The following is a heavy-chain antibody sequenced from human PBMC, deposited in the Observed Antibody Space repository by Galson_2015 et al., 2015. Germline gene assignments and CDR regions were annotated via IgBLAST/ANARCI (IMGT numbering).Heavy chain of an antibody. D-gene: IGHD2/OR15-2a*01. V-gene: IGHV3-23*01. Sequence: SLRLSCAASGFTFSTYAMSWVRQAPGKGLEWVSVVSAGGGTTFYADSVKGRFTISRDNSKNTLYLQMSSLRAEDTAVYYCAKTRWSNYYFFDSWGQGTQVTVSS. J-gene: IGHJ4*02. CDR2: VSAGGGTT. CDR3: AKTRWSNYYFFDS. CDR1: GFTFSTYA.